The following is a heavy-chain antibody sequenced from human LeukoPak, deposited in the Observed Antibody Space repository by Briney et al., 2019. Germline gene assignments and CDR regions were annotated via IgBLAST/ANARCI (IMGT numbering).Heavy chain of an antibody. V-gene: IGHV3-43*02. CDR2: ITGSGTGA. Sequence: GGSLRPSCAASGFTYDEYAMHWVRQVPGKGLQWASVITGSGTGADYADSVKGRFTISRDNSRNSLYLQMNSLRIEDTALYYCAKDMDHYDFWTGGFDPWGQGTLVTVSS. CDR3: AKDMDHYDFWTGGFDP. D-gene: IGHD3-3*01. J-gene: IGHJ5*02. CDR1: GFTYDEYA.